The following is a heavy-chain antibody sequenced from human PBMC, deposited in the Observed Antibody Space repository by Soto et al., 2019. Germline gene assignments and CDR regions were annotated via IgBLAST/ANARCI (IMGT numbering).Heavy chain of an antibody. CDR3: ARQTTETTVTTDYYGMDV. Sequence: GESLKISCKGSGYSFTSYWIGWVRQMPGKGLEWMGIIYPGDSDTRDSPSFQGQVTISADKSISTAYLQWSSLKASDTAMYYCARQTTETTVTTDYYGMDVWGQGTTVTVSS. D-gene: IGHD4-17*01. V-gene: IGHV5-51*01. CDR2: IYPGDSDT. J-gene: IGHJ6*02. CDR1: GYSFTSYW.